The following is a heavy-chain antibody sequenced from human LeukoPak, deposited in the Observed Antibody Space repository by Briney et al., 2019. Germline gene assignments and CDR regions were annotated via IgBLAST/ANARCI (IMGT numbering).Heavy chain of an antibody. Sequence: HAGGSLRLSCAASGFSFSSYWMSWVRQAPGKGLEWVANIKEDGSEKYYVDSVKGRFTISRDNAKNSLYLQMNSLRAEDTAVYYCAKDHSGGLDWYFDLWGRGTLVTVSS. CDR2: IKEDGSEK. CDR1: GFSFSSYW. D-gene: IGHD3-16*01. J-gene: IGHJ2*01. CDR3: AKDHSGGLDWYFDL. V-gene: IGHV3-7*01.